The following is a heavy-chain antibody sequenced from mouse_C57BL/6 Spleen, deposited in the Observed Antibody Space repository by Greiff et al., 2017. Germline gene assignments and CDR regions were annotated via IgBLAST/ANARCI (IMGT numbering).Heavy chain of an antibody. CDR1: GYTFTSYW. Sequence: QVQLQQPGAELVMPGASVKLSCKASGYTFTSYWMHWVKQRPGQGLAWIGEIDPSYSYTTYTQKFKGKSTLTVDKSSSPAYMQLSSLTSEDAAVYYCARRLGGYAMDYWGQGTSVTVSS. CDR2: IDPSYSYT. J-gene: IGHJ4*01. CDR3: ARRLGGYAMDY. V-gene: IGHV1-69*01.